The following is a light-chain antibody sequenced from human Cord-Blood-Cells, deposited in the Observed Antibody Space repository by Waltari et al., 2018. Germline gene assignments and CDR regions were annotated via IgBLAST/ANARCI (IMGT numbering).Light chain of an antibody. CDR2: DAS. CDR3: QQRSNWPLT. CDR1: QSVSSY. J-gene: IGKJ4*01. Sequence: EIVLTQSPATLSSSPEERATPSCRSSQSVSSYLAWYQQKPGQAPRLLIYDASNRGTGIPARFSGSGSGTDFTLTISSLEPEDFAVYYCQQRSNWPLTFGGGTKVEIK. V-gene: IGKV3-11*01.